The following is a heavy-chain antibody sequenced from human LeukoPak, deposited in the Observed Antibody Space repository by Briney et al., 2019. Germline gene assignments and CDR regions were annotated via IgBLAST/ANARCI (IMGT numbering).Heavy chain of an antibody. Sequence: SETLSLTCTVSGGSISSSSYYWGWIRQPPGKGLEWIGNIYYSGSTYYNPSLKSRVTISVDTSKNQFSLKLSSVTAADTAVYYCARYYGHFDYWGQGTLVTVSS. V-gene: IGHV4-39*07. CDR3: ARYYGHFDY. J-gene: IGHJ4*02. D-gene: IGHD4-17*01. CDR1: GGSISSSSYY. CDR2: IYYSGST.